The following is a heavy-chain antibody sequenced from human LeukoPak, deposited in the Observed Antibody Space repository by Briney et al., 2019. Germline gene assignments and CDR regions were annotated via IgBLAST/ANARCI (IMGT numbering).Heavy chain of an antibody. V-gene: IGHV1-8*01. Sequence: ASVKVFCKASGYTFTSYDINWVRQATGQGLEWMGWMNPNSGNTGYAQKFQGRVTMTRNTSISTAYMELSSLRSEDTAVYYCARGYCSSTSCYNYYYYGMDVWGQGTTVTVSS. J-gene: IGHJ6*02. CDR3: ARGYCSSTSCYNYYYYGMDV. CDR1: GYTFTSYD. CDR2: MNPNSGNT. D-gene: IGHD2-2*02.